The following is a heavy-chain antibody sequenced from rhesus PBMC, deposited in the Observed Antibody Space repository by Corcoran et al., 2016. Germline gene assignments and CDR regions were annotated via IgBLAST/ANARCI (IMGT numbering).Heavy chain of an antibody. V-gene: IGHV4S19*01. CDR3: ARVSSGWDWYFDI. CDR1: GGSLRSSHW. Sequence: QVQLQESGPGLVKPSETLSLPGAVSGGSLRSSHWWGSIRQPPRKGLEWIGYISGSSGSTYYNPSLKSRVTISKDTSKNQFSLKLSSVTAADTAVYYCARVSSGWDWYFDIWGPGTPITISS. CDR2: ISGSSGST. D-gene: IGHD6-31*01. J-gene: IGHJ2*01.